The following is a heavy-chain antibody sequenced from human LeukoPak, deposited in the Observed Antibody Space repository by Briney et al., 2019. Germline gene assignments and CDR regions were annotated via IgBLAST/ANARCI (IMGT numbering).Heavy chain of an antibody. CDR3: ARAWGGPPGSLLRYFDWSTYYYYYMDV. CDR1: GGSISSSSYY. CDR2: IYYSGST. V-gene: IGHV4-39*07. Sequence: PSETLSLTCTVSGGSISSSSYYWGWIRQPPGKGLEWIGSIYYSGSTYYNPSLKSRVTISVDTSKNQFSLKLSSVTAADTAVYYCARAWGGPPGSLLRYFDWSTYYYYYMDVWGKGTTVTVSS. J-gene: IGHJ6*03. D-gene: IGHD3-9*01.